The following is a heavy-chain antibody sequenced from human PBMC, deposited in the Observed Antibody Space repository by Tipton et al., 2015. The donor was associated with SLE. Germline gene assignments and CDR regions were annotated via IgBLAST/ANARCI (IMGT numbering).Heavy chain of an antibody. CDR3: ARAGGGDSNWFDP. D-gene: IGHD2-21*01. CDR2: IYHSGTT. J-gene: IGHJ5*02. V-gene: IGHV4-61*09. CDR1: GGSISSGSYY. Sequence: TLSLTCTVSGGSISSGSYYWSWIRQPAGKGLEWIGEIYHSGTTNYNPSLKSRITISLDKSNNHFSLRLSSLTAADTAVYYCARAGGGDSNWFDPWGQGTLVTVSS.